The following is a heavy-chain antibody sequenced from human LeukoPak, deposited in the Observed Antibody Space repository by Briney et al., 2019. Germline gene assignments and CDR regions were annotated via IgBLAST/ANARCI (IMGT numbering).Heavy chain of an antibody. CDR3: AKAGRIAVAGTCFDY. CDR2: ISWNSGSI. Sequence: GGSLRLSCAASGFTFDDYAMHWVRQAPGKGLEWVSGISWNSGSIGYADSVKGRFTISRDNAKNSLYLQMNSLRAEDTALYYCAKAGRIAVAGTCFDYWGQGTLVTVSS. CDR1: GFTFDDYA. J-gene: IGHJ4*02. D-gene: IGHD6-19*01. V-gene: IGHV3-9*01.